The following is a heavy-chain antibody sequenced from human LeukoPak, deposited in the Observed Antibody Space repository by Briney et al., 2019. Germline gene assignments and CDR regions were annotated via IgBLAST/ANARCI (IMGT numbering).Heavy chain of an antibody. Sequence: GGSLRLSCAASGFTFSSYSMNWVRQAPGKGLEWVSSISSSSSYIYYADSVKGRFTISRDNAKNSLYLQMNSLRAEDTAVYYCARSDCSSTSCYVEQYAFGIWGQGTMVTVSS. CDR3: ARSDCSSTSCYVEQYAFGI. CDR2: ISSSSSYI. V-gene: IGHV3-21*01. J-gene: IGHJ3*02. D-gene: IGHD2-2*01. CDR1: GFTFSSYS.